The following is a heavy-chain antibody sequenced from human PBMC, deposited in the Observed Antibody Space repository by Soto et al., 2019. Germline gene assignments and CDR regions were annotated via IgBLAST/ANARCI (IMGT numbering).Heavy chain of an antibody. D-gene: IGHD3-3*01. CDR3: ASAVFGLYAGPTAYYYYMDV. Sequence: PSETLSLTCTVSGDSITRGGYYWTWIRQHPGKGLEWIGYIYYSGDTSYNPSLKSRVTMSVDTSKNQVSLMLSSATAADTAVYYCASAVFGLYAGPTAYYYYMDVWGKGTKVTVSS. V-gene: IGHV4-31*03. CDR1: GDSITRGGYY. J-gene: IGHJ6*03. CDR2: IYYSGDT.